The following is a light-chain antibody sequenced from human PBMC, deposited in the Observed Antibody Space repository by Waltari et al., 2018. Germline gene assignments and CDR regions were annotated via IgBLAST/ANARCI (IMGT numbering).Light chain of an antibody. CDR2: DAS. Sequence: EIVLTPSPATLSLSSGERATNSCRASQSVSSYLAWYQQKPGQAPRLLIYDASNRATGIPARFSGSGSGTDFTLTISSLEPEDFAVYYCQQRSNWRVITFGQGTRLEIK. CDR3: QQRSNWRVIT. V-gene: IGKV3-11*01. J-gene: IGKJ5*01. CDR1: QSVSSY.